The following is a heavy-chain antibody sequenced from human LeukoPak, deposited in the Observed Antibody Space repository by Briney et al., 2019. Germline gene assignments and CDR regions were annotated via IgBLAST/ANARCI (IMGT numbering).Heavy chain of an antibody. Sequence: KSGGSLRLFCAACGFTFRSYSMNWVRQARGKGLEWVSSISSSSSYIYYADSVKRRFTISRDNPQNSLYLQMNSLRAEDTAVYYCARDRGIVVPLDYWGQGTLVTVSS. CDR2: ISSSSSYI. CDR3: ARDRGIVVPLDY. J-gene: IGHJ4*02. D-gene: IGHD3-22*01. CDR1: GFTFRSYS. V-gene: IGHV3-21*01.